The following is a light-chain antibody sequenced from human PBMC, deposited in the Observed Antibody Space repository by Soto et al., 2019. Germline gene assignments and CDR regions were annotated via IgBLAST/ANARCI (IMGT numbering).Light chain of an antibody. V-gene: IGLV2-14*03. CDR3: SSYATSIGV. CDR2: EVS. Sequence: QSALTQPASVSGSPGQSITISCTGSSSDIGGYNYVSWYQQYPGKAPKLLIYEVSNRPSGVSNRFSGSKSGNTASLTISGLRAEEGADYYCSSYATSIGVFGGGTHLPAL. J-gene: IGLJ3*02. CDR1: SSDIGGYNY.